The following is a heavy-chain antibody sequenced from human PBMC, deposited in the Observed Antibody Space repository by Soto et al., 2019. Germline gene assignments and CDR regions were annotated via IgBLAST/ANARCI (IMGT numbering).Heavy chain of an antibody. CDR2: ISAYNGNT. J-gene: IGHJ1*01. CDR1: GYTFTSYG. V-gene: IGHV1-18*01. D-gene: IGHD6-19*01. CDR3: ARDGLLEWLVEYFQH. Sequence: ASVKVSCKASGYTFTSYGISWVRQAPGQGLEWMGWISAYNGNTNYARKLQGRVTMTTDTSTSTAYMELRSLRSDDTAVYYCARDGLLEWLVEYFQHWGQGTLVTVSS.